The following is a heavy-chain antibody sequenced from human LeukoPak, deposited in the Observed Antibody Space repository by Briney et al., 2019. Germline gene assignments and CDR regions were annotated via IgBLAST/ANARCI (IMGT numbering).Heavy chain of an antibody. D-gene: IGHD6-13*01. J-gene: IGHJ5*02. V-gene: IGHV3-23*01. CDR1: GFTFSSYA. CDR2: ISGSGGST. Sequence: GGSLRLSCAASGFTFSSYAMSWVRQAPGKGLEWVSAISGSGGSTYYADSVKGRFTISRDNSKNTLYLQMNSLRAEDTAVYYCARDSSSSRYFRFDPWGQGTLVTVSS. CDR3: ARDSSSSRYFRFDP.